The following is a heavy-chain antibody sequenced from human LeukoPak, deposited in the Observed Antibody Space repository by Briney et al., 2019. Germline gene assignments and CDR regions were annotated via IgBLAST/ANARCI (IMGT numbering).Heavy chain of an antibody. D-gene: IGHD3-10*01. Sequence: ASVKVSCKASGYTFTSYGISWVRQAPGQGLEWMGWISAYNGNTNYAQKLQGRVTMTTDTSTSTAYMELRSLRSDDTAVYYCARRASNYGSGSYYYYYMDVWGKGTTVTISS. CDR1: GYTFTSYG. CDR3: ARRASNYGSGSYYYYYMDV. J-gene: IGHJ6*03. CDR2: ISAYNGNT. V-gene: IGHV1-18*01.